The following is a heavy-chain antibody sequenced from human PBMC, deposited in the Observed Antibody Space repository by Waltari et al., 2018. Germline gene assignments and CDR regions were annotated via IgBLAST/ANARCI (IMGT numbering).Heavy chain of an antibody. Sequence: WAEVIAFDGSYKDYIDAVKGRFTISRDNSKNTVYLQMNSLRTEDTAVYYCARDLAPGGGYSGVVAWGLYWGQGTLVTVSS. V-gene: IGHV3-30*10. J-gene: IGHJ4*02. D-gene: IGHD5-12*01. CDR2: IAFDGSYK. CDR3: ARDLAPGGGYSGVVAWGLY.